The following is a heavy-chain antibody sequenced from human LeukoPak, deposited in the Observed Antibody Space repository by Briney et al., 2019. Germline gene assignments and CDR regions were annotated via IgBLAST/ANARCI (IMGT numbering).Heavy chain of an antibody. V-gene: IGHV4-59*06. CDR3: ARRIAAAGTRWFDP. CDR1: GGSISSYY. Sequence: SETLSLTCTVSGGSISSYYWSWIRQHPGGGLQWIGYMYYSGSTYYNPSLKSRVTISVDTSKNQFSLKLSSVTAADTAVYYCARRIAAAGTRWFDPWGQGTLATVSS. D-gene: IGHD6-13*01. J-gene: IGHJ5*02. CDR2: MYYSGST.